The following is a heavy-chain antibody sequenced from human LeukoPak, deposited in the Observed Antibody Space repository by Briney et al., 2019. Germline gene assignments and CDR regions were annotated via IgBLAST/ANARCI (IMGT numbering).Heavy chain of an antibody. CDR2: ISTYNGNT. D-gene: IGHD5-12*01. CDR3: ARGRGSTSRY. J-gene: IGHJ4*02. CDR1: GYTFTSYG. Sequence: ASVKVSCKASGYTFTSYGITWVRQAPGQGLEWMGWISTYNGNTNYAQNLQGRVSMTTDTSTSTAYMELRSLRSDDTAVYYCARGRGSTSRYWGQGTLVTVSS. V-gene: IGHV1-18*01.